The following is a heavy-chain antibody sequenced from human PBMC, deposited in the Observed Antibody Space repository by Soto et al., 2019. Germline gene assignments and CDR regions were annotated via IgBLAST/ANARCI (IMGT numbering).Heavy chain of an antibody. CDR2: ISWDSGSI. J-gene: IGHJ5*02. V-gene: IGHV3-9*01. Sequence: EVQLVESGGGLVQPGRSLRLSCAASGFMFDDYAMHWVRQAPGKGLEWVSGISWDSGSIGYADSVKGRFTISRDNAKNSLYLQMNSLRAEDSALYYCAKGDYDFWSACSASRDNWFDPWGQGTLVTVSS. D-gene: IGHD3-3*01. CDR3: AKGDYDFWSACSASRDNWFDP. CDR1: GFMFDDYA.